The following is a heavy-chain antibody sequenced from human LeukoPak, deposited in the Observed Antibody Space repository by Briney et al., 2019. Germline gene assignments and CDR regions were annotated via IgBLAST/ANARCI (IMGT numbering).Heavy chain of an antibody. CDR1: GGSITSYY. CDR3: ASASTTFDD. D-gene: IGHD1-14*01. J-gene: IGHJ4*02. V-gene: IGHV4-59*01. CDR2: VSDGGRT. Sequence: SETLSLTCSVSGGSITSYYLSWIRQPPGKGLEWIGHVSDGGRTNYSPSLRSRVSISVDTSKNQFSLKLNSVTAADTAVYFCASASTTFDDWGQGTLVTVSS.